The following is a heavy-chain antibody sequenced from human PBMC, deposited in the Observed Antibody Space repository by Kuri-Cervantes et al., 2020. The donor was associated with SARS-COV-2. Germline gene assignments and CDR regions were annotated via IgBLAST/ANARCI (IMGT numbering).Heavy chain of an antibody. Sequence: SETLSLTCTVSGGSISSYYWSWIRQPPGKGLEWIGSIYYSGSTYYNPSLKSRVTISVDTSKNQFSLKLSSVTAADTTVYYCVRHIRSVGHITSIYYFDYWGQGTLVTVSS. CDR2: IYYSGST. D-gene: IGHD2-21*01. CDR3: VRHIRSVGHITSIYYFDY. V-gene: IGHV4-59*05. CDR1: GGSISSYY. J-gene: IGHJ4*02.